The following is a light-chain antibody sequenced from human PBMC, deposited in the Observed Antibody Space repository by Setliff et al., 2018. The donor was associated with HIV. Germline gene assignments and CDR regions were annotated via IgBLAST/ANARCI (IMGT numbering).Light chain of an antibody. CDR3: ASWDDSLNGYV. Sequence: QSVLTKPPSASGAPGQKVIISCSGSSSNVGDNAVSWYQQFTGAAPKLLIYSTNLRPSGVPARFSGSKSGTSASLAISGLHSEDEADYFCASWDDSLNGYVFGTGTKVTVL. V-gene: IGLV1-44*01. CDR1: SSNVGDNA. CDR2: STN. J-gene: IGLJ1*01.